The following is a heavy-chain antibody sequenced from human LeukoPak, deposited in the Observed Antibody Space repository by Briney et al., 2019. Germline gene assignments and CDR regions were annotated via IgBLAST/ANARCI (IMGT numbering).Heavy chain of an antibody. CDR2: IHTSGTT. CDR1: GGFISSGTYY. CDR3: AREGGYSYGDAPLHFDY. Sequence: PSQTLSLTCTVSGGFISSGTYYWSWIRQPAGKGLEWIGRIHTSGTTNYNPSLKSRVTISVDTSKNQFSLKLSPVTAADTALYYCAREGGYSYGDAPLHFDYWGQGTLVTVSS. J-gene: IGHJ4*02. D-gene: IGHD5-18*01. V-gene: IGHV4-61*02.